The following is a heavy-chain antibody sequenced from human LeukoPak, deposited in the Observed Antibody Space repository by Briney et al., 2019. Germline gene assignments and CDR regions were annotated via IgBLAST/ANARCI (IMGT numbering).Heavy chain of an antibody. J-gene: IGHJ4*02. CDR3: AKRIPYYFDC. CDR2: FGSSGNT. D-gene: IGHD2-21*01. CDR1: GFSFSTHA. Sequence: GGSLRLSCAASGFSFSTHAMSWVPQAPGKGLEWVSTFGSSGNTYYADSVKGRFTISRDNSKNTLYLQMNSLRAEDTAVYYCAKRIPYYFDCWGRGTLVTVSS. V-gene: IGHV3-23*01.